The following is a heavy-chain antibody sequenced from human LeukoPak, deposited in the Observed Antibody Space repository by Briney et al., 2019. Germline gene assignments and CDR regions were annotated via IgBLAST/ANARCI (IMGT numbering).Heavy chain of an antibody. CDR3: AKDYVLLCGGDCYLFDY. Sequence: GGSLRLSCAASGFTFSSYDMHWVRQAPGKGLEWVAVISYDGSNKYYADSVKGRFTISRDNSKNTLYLQMNSLRAEDTAVYYCAKDYVLLCGGDCYLFDYWGQGTLVTVSS. CDR2: ISYDGSNK. D-gene: IGHD2-21*02. V-gene: IGHV3-30*18. J-gene: IGHJ4*02. CDR1: GFTFSSYD.